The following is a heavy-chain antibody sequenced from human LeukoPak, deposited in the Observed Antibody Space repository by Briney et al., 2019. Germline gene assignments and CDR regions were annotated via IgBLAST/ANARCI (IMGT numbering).Heavy chain of an antibody. J-gene: IGHJ4*02. Sequence: SETLSLTCTASGGSISTYYWSWIRQPPGKGLEWIGYISYSGTTNYNPSLKSRVTMSVDTSKNQFSLKLSSVTAADTAVYYCTRGYDYGDYWGQGTLVTVSS. CDR2: ISYSGTT. D-gene: IGHD3-16*01. CDR1: GGSISTYY. V-gene: IGHV4-59*01. CDR3: TRGYDYGDY.